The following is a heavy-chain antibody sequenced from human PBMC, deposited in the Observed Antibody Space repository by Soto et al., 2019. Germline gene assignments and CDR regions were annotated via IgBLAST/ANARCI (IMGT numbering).Heavy chain of an antibody. CDR2: ISSGSSDT. J-gene: IGHJ5*02. CDR1: GFTFSRVS. V-gene: IGHV3-21*04. CDR3: ARDPAWATGWFEDGFDP. D-gene: IGHD3-10*01. Sequence: PGGSLRLSCEASGFTFSRVSMNWVRQVPGKGLEWVASISSGSSDTWYADSVKGRFIISRDNAQNSLFLQMNTLRPEDTAVYYCARDPAWATGWFEDGFDPWGQGTLVTVSS.